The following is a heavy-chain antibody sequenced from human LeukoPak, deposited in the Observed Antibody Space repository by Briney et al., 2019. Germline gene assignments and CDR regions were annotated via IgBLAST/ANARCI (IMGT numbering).Heavy chain of an antibody. CDR1: GFTFSDYY. J-gene: IGHJ4*02. CDR2: ISSSGSAI. CDR3: ARDFSSSAFDY. D-gene: IGHD3-3*01. Sequence: GGSLRLSCAASGFTFSDYYMSWIRQAPGRGLEWVSYISSSGSAIYYADSVKGRVTISRDNATNSLYLQMNSLRAEDTAVYYCARDFSSSAFDYWGQGTLVTVSS. V-gene: IGHV3-11*01.